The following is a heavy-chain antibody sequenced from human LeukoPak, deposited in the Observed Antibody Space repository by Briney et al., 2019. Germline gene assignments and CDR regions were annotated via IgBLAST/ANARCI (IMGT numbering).Heavy chain of an antibody. CDR1: GGTFSSYA. J-gene: IGHJ6*02. CDR2: IIPIFGIA. V-gene: IGHV1-69*10. Sequence: SVKVSCKASGGTFSSYAISWVRQAPGQGLEWMGGIIPIFGIANYAQKFQGRVTITADKSTSTAYMELSSLRSEDTAVYYCASGPAYCSGGSCYEGPGTLGYYYYYGMDVWGQGTTVTVSS. CDR3: ASGPAYCSGGSCYEGPGTLGYYYYYGMDV. D-gene: IGHD2-15*01.